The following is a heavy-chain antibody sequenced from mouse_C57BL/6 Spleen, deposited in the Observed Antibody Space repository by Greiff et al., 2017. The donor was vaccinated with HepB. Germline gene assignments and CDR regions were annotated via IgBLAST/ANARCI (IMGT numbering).Heavy chain of an antibody. CDR2: ISYDGSN. J-gene: IGHJ2*01. V-gene: IGHV3-6*01. D-gene: IGHD2-4*01. CDR1: GYSITSGYY. Sequence: EVKLQESGPGLVKPSPSLSLTCSVTGYSITSGYYWNWIRQFPGNKLEWMGYISYDGSNNYNPSLKNRISITRDTSKNQFFLKLNSVTTEDTATYYCARGHYDYGEDYWGQGTTLTVSS. CDR3: ARGHYDYGEDY.